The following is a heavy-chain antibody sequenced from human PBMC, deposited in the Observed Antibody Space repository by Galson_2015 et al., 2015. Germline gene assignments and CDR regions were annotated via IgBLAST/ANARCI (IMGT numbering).Heavy chain of an antibody. J-gene: IGHJ4*02. D-gene: IGHD3-3*01. CDR1: EFTFSSYY. Sequence: SLRLSCAASEFTFSSYYMSWVRQAPGKGLEWVSSISSTTTYIYYADSVKGRFTISRDNAKNSLYLQMNSLGADDTAVYYCARQILDYDFWSGYYPTNFDYWGQGTLVTVSS. CDR2: ISSTTTYI. CDR3: ARQILDYDFWSGYYPTNFDY. V-gene: IGHV3-21*01.